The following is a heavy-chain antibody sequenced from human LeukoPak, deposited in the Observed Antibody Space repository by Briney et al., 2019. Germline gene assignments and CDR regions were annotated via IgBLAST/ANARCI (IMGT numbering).Heavy chain of an antibody. V-gene: IGHV3-30-3*02. Sequence: GRSLRLSCAASGFTFSSYAMHWVRQAPGKGLEWVAVISYDGSNKYYADSVKGRFTISRDNSKNTLFLQMNSLRAEDTAVYYCAKSSYYDASGYYREYYFDYWGQGTLVTVSS. CDR3: AKSSYYDASGYYREYYFDY. CDR2: ISYDGSNK. CDR1: GFTFSSYA. J-gene: IGHJ4*02. D-gene: IGHD3-22*01.